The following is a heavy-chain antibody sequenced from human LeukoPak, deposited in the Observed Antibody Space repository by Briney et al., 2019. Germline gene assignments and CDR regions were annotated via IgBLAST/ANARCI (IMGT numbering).Heavy chain of an antibody. Sequence: GGSLRLSCAASGFTFSTYWMAWVRQAPGKGLEWVANIKYDESEKYYVDSVKGRFTISRDNAKNSLFPQMNSLRAEDTAVYYCARDLAGVLDYWGRGTLVTVSS. D-gene: IGHD2-8*01. CDR3: ARDLAGVLDY. J-gene: IGHJ4*02. CDR2: IKYDESEK. V-gene: IGHV3-7*01. CDR1: GFTFSTYW.